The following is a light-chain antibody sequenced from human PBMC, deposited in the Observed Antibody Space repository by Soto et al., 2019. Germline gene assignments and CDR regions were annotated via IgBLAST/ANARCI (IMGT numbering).Light chain of an antibody. CDR3: QQYENLRLHT. V-gene: IGKV1-33*01. J-gene: IGKJ2*01. CDR2: DAS. Sequence: DIQMTQSPSSLSASVGERVTITCRANEDISNYLHWYQQKPGRAPKLLIYDASTLETGVPSRLSGSGSGTHFTFTISSLQPEDVGTYYCQQYENLRLHTFGPGTKL. CDR1: EDISNY.